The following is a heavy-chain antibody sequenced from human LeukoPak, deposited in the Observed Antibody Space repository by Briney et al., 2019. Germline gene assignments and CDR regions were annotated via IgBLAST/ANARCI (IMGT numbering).Heavy chain of an antibody. CDR3: ARDRVRGYSYGRGFYGMDV. CDR2: IYYSGST. Sequence: PSETLSLTCAVYGGSFSGYYWSWIRQPPGKGLEWIGYIYYSGSTYYNPSLKSRVTISVDTSKNQFSLKLSSVTAADTAVYYCARDRVRGYSYGRGFYGMDVWGQGTTVTVSS. CDR1: GGSFSGYY. D-gene: IGHD5-18*01. J-gene: IGHJ6*02. V-gene: IGHV4-30-4*08.